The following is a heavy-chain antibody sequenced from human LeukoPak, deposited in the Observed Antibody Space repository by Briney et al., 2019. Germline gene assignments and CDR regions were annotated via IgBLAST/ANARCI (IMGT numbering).Heavy chain of an antibody. J-gene: IGHJ4*02. CDR3: AREILSRGSGKYYVSLFDL. V-gene: IGHV4-39*02. D-gene: IGHD3-10*01. CDR1: GGSISSFTYY. CDR2: IYYSGST. Sequence: SETLSLTCTVSGGSISSFTYYWAWIRQPPGNGLEWIGNIYYSGSTYYNPSLKSRVTISVDTSKNQFSLRLSSVTAADTAVYYCAREILSRGSGKYYVSLFDLWGQGTLVTVSS.